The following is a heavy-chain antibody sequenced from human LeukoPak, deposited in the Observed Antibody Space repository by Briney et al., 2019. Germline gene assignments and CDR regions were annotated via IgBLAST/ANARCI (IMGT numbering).Heavy chain of an antibody. CDR3: AKDWGTTRTTGWMFDY. J-gene: IGHJ4*02. Sequence: GGSLRLSCAATGFTFRGSGMHWVRQAPGKGLEWVAIIWSDGSNKYYTDSVKGRFTISRDNSKNTVYLQMNSLRAEDTAVYYCAKDWGTTRTTGWMFDYWGQGTPVTVSS. CDR1: GFTFRGSG. V-gene: IGHV3-33*06. CDR2: IWSDGSNK. D-gene: IGHD1-1*01.